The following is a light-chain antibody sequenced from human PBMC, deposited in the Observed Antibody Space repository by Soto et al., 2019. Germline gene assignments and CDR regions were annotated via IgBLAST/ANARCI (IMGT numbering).Light chain of an antibody. CDR3: QSYDSSLSYWV. J-gene: IGLJ3*02. CDR1: SSNIGAGYD. Sequence: QSVLTQPPSVSGAPGQRVTISCTGSSSNIGAGYDVHWYQQLPGTAPKLLVSGNTNRPSGVPDRFSGSKSGTSASLAMTGLQAEDEADYYCQSYDSSLSYWVFGGGTQLTVL. V-gene: IGLV1-40*01. CDR2: GNT.